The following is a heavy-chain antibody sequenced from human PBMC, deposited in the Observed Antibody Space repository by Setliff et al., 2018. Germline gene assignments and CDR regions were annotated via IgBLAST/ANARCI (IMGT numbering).Heavy chain of an antibody. J-gene: IGHJ4*02. CDR1: GFTFSHYG. CDR3: ARNSGNYILDS. CDR2: IWYDGSNK. V-gene: IGHV3-33*01. Sequence: GGSLRLSCATSGFTFSHYGMHWVRQAPGKGLEWVAIIWYDGSNKYYADSVKGRFTISRDSSTNTVYLQMNSLRGDDTAVYYCARNSGNYILDSWGQGTLVTVSS. D-gene: IGHD6-25*01.